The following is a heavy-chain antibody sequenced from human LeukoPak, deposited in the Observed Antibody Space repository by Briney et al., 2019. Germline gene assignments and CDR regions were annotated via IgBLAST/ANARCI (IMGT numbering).Heavy chain of an antibody. CDR2: ISDSGGST. V-gene: IGHV3-23*01. CDR1: GFTFSSYA. CDR3: ARAPDAFDI. J-gene: IGHJ3*02. Sequence: GGSLRLSCAASGFTFSSYAMSWVRQAPGKGLEWVSAISDSGGSTYYADSVKGRFTISRDNSKNTLYLQMNSLRVEDTAVYYCARAPDAFDIWGQGTMVTVSS.